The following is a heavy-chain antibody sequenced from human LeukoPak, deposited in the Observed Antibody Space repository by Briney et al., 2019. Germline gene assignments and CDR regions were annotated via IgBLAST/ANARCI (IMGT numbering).Heavy chain of an antibody. CDR3: ARALRFGYSSGWYIGY. CDR1: GGSISSYY. Sequence: SETLSLTCTVSGGSISSYYWSWIRQPPRKGLEWIGYIYYSGSTNYNPSLKSRLTISVDTSKNQFSLKLSSVTAADTDVYYCARALRFGYSSGWYIGYWGQGTLVTVSS. J-gene: IGHJ4*02. V-gene: IGHV4-59*01. CDR2: IYYSGST. D-gene: IGHD6-19*01.